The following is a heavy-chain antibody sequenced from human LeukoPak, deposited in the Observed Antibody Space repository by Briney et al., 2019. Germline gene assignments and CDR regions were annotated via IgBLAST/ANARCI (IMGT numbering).Heavy chain of an antibody. Sequence: GGSLRLSCAASGFSFSNYAMSWVRQAPARGPEWVSSIRGGGETFYADSVKGRFTISRDNSKNTVFLQMNSLRAEDTAVYYCARGRDGYNYYYYYYMDVWGKGTTVTVSS. D-gene: IGHD5-24*01. J-gene: IGHJ6*03. CDR2: IRGGGET. CDR1: GFSFSNYA. V-gene: IGHV3-23*01. CDR3: ARGRDGYNYYYYYYMDV.